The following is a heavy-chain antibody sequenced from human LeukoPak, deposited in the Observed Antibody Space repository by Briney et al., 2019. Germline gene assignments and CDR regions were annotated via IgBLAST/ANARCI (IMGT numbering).Heavy chain of an antibody. Sequence: ASVKVSCKASGYTFSTYGIAWVRQAPGQALEWMGWISGYNGNTNYAQKFQGRVTMTTDTTTTTAYMELRSLRSDDTAVYYCARDGYFDYWGQGTLVTVSS. J-gene: IGHJ4*02. CDR1: GYTFSTYG. V-gene: IGHV1-18*01. CDR3: ARDGYFDY. CDR2: ISGYNGNT.